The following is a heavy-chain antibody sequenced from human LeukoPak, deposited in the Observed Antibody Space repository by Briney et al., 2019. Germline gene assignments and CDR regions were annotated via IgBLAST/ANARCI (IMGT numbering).Heavy chain of an antibody. V-gene: IGHV3-7*01. CDR2: IKQDGSEE. Sequence: GGSLRLSCAASGFTFSSYWMSWVRQAPGKGLEWVANIKQDGSEEYYVDSVKGRFTISRDNAKNSLYLQMNSLRAEDTAVYYCARDLQGSSWYSLDYYYYYGMDVWGQGTTVTVSS. J-gene: IGHJ6*02. CDR1: GFTFSSYW. CDR3: ARDLQGSSWYSLDYYYYYGMDV. D-gene: IGHD6-13*01.